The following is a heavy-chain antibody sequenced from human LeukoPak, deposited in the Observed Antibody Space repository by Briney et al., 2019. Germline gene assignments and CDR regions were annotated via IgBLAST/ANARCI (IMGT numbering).Heavy chain of an antibody. CDR3: ARATPVAGTTFDY. J-gene: IGHJ4*02. CDR2: IYYSGST. Sequence: PSETLSLTCTVSGGSISSYYWSWIRQPPGKGLEWIGYIYYSGSTNYNPSLKSRVTISVDTFKNQFSLKLSSVTAADTAVYYCARATPVAGTTFDYWGQGTLVTVSS. CDR1: GGSISSYY. V-gene: IGHV4-59*01. D-gene: IGHD6-19*01.